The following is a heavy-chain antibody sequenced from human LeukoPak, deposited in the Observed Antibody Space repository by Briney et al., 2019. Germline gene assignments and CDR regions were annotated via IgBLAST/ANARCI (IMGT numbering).Heavy chain of an antibody. CDR3: ARDYYDSSGSLPLFDY. CDR2: ISSSSSYI. CDR1: GFTFSSYS. J-gene: IGHJ4*02. V-gene: IGHV3-21*01. Sequence: GGSLRLSCAASGFTFSSYSMNWVRQAPGKGLEWVSSISSSSSYIYYADSVKGRFTISRDNAKNSLYLQMNSLRAEDTAVYYCARDYYDSSGSLPLFDYWGQGTLVTVSS. D-gene: IGHD3-22*01.